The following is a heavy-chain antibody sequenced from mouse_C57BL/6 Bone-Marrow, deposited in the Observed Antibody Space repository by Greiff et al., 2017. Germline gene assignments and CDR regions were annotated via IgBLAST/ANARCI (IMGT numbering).Heavy chain of an antibody. J-gene: IGHJ1*03. Sequence: QVQLQQPGAELVMPGASVKLSCKASGYTFTSYWMHWVKQRPGQGLEWIGEIDPSDSYTNYNQKFKGKSTLTVDKSSSTAYMQLSSLTSEDSAVYYCARSLAYYYGSSDGYWYFDVWGTGTTVTVSS. CDR2: IDPSDSYT. V-gene: IGHV1-69*01. CDR1: GYTFTSYW. D-gene: IGHD1-1*01. CDR3: ARSLAYYYGSSDGYWYFDV.